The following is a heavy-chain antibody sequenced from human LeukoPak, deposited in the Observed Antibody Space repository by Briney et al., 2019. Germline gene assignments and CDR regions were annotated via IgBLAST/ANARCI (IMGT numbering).Heavy chain of an antibody. J-gene: IGHJ3*02. V-gene: IGHV4-34*01. D-gene: IGHD3-22*01. Sequence: KPSETLSLTCAVYGGSFSGYYWSWIRQPPGKGLEWIGEINHSGSTNYNPSLKSRVTISVDTSKNQFSLKLRSVTAADTAVYYCARVHIGYDSGGYFFADAFDIWGQGTMVTVSS. CDR1: GGSFSGYY. CDR3: ARVHIGYDSGGYFFADAFDI. CDR2: INHSGST.